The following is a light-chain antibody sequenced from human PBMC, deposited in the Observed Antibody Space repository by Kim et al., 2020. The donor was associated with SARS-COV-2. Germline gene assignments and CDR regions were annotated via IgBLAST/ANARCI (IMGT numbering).Light chain of an antibody. CDR1: SCSVSGNNY. CDR2: SAD. J-gene: IGLJ3*02. CDR3: VLYMGNGIWV. V-gene: IGLV8-61*01. Sequence: GGTVTLAFGLSSCSVSGNNYPSLYQQNPGQTPHTRIYSADLRSSGVPDRFSGSILGNKAALTITGAQADDESDYYCVLYMGNGIWVFGGGTKLTVL.